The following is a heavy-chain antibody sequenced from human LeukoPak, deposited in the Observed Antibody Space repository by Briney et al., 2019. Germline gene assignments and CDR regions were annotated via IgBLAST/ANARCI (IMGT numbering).Heavy chain of an antibody. D-gene: IGHD6-19*01. Sequence: SETLSLTCTVSGGSISSYYWSWIRQPPGKGLEWIGYIYYSGSTNYNPSLKSRVTISVDTSKNQFSLKLSSVTAADTAVYYCGRCSSGRGGWLDPWGQGTLVTVSS. CDR3: GRCSSGRGGWLDP. CDR2: IYYSGST. J-gene: IGHJ5*02. V-gene: IGHV4-59*01. CDR1: GGSISSYY.